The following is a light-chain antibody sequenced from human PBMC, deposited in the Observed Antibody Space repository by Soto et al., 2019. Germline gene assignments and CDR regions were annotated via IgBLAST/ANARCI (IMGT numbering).Light chain of an antibody. J-gene: IGKJ1*01. CDR1: QSVSSN. V-gene: IGKV3-15*01. CDR2: GAS. Sequence: EIVLMQSPGTLFVSPGERATLSCRASQSVSSNLAWYQQKLGQAPRLLIYGASTRATGISARISGSGSGTEFTLTISSLQSEDFAIYYCQQYNNWPRTFGQGTKVDIK. CDR3: QQYNNWPRT.